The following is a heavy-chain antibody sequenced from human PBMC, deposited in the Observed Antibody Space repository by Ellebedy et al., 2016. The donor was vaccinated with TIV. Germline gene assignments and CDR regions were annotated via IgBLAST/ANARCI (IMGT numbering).Heavy chain of an antibody. V-gene: IGHV3-15*07. CDR1: GFTFSNSW. D-gene: IGHD3-3*01. CDR3: TTDFSN. CDR2: IRRIVDGGTI. J-gene: IGHJ4*02. Sequence: GESLKISCVGPGFTFSNSWMDWVRQAPGKGLEWVGRIRRIVDGGTIDYAAPVKDRFTISRDDSKNTLYLQMNSLKTEDTALYYCTTDFSNWGQGTLVTVSS.